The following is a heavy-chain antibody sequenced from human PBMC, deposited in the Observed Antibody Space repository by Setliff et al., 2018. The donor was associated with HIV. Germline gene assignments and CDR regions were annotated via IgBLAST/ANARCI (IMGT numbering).Heavy chain of an antibody. CDR1: GFTFDDYA. V-gene: IGHV3-9*01. D-gene: IGHD6-19*01. CDR3: AREGATTAGFDI. J-gene: IGHJ3*02. Sequence: GGSLRLSCAASGFTFDDYAMHWVRQAPGKGLEWVSGISWNSGSIGYADSVKGRFTISRDNAKNTVYLQMNSLRVDDTAIYYCAREGATTAGFDIWGHGTMVTVSS. CDR2: ISWNSGSI.